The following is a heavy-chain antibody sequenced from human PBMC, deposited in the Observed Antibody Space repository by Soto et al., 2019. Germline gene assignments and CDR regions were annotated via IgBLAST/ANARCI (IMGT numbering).Heavy chain of an antibody. CDR3: ATTVTDFDY. CDR1: GYTFTSYD. CDR2: MNPNSGNT. V-gene: IGHV1-8*01. D-gene: IGHD4-17*01. J-gene: IGHJ4*02. Sequence: QVQLVQSGAEVKEPGASVKVSCKASGYTFTSYDVNWVRQATGQGLEWMGWMNPNSGNTGYAQRFQGRVTMTRDTSLSTAYMELSSLKSDDTAVYYCATTVTDFDYWGQGTLVTVAS.